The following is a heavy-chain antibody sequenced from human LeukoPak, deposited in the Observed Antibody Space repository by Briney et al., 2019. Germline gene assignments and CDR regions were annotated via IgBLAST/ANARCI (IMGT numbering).Heavy chain of an antibody. J-gene: IGHJ4*02. V-gene: IGHV1-46*01. CDR2: INPSGGST. Sequence: GASVKVSCKASGYTFTSYYMHWVRQAPGQGLEWMGIINPSGGSTSYAQKFQGRVTMTRDMSTSTVYMELSSLRSEDTAVYYCARVKPGGVIVDEKYFDYWGQGTLVSVSS. D-gene: IGHD3-16*02. CDR1: GYTFTSYY. CDR3: ARVKPGGVIVDEKYFDY.